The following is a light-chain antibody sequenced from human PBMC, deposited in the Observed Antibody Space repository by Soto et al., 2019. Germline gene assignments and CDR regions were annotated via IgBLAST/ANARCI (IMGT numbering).Light chain of an antibody. CDR1: QTISSW. Sequence: IKMTQSPSTLSLSVGDIVTITCLASQTISSWLAWYQQKPGKAPKLLIYKASTLKSGVPSRFSGSGSGTEFTLTISSLQPDDFATYYCHSRAFGQGTRLEIK. V-gene: IGKV1-5*03. CDR2: KAS. CDR3: HSRA. J-gene: IGKJ5*01.